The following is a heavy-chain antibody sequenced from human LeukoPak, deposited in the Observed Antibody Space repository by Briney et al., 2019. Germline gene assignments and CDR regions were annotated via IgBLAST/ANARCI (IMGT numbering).Heavy chain of an antibody. CDR1: GFTFSSYA. D-gene: IGHD5-12*01. V-gene: IGHV3-23*01. CDR2: IRGSGDST. Sequence: GGSLRLSCAASGFTFSSYAMNWVRQAPGKGPEWVSLIRGSGDSTYYADSVRGRFTISRDNSKNTLYLQMNSLRAEDTAVYYCAKSVHSGYPTWGQGTLVTVSS. CDR3: AKSVHSGYPT. J-gene: IGHJ4*02.